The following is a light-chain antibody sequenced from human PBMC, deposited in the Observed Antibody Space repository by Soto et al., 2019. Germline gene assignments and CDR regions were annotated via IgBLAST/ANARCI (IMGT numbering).Light chain of an antibody. CDR3: HQSSHSPRT. J-gene: IGKJ1*01. V-gene: IGKV3-20*01. CDR1: QTVTNNY. Sequence: EIVLTQSPGTLSLSPGDSATLSCRASQTVTNNYLAWYQQKPGQAPRLLISGASIRAPGIPDRFSGSGSGTDFTLTISRLEPEDFAVYYCHQSSHSPRTFGPGTKVEIK. CDR2: GAS.